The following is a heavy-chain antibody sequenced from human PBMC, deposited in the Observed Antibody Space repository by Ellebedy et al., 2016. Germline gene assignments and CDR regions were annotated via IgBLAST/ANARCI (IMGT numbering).Heavy chain of an antibody. CDR2: IHHSGST. Sequence: SETLSLXXTVSGGSLSSGDYYWSWIRQPPGKGLEWIGSIHHSGSTYYNPSLKSRVTISVDTSKNQFSLNLSSVTATDTAVYYCATPFVRFAGVIVMNYWGQGTLVTVSS. J-gene: IGHJ4*02. CDR3: ATPFVRFAGVIVMNY. D-gene: IGHD3-16*02. CDR1: GGSLSSGDYY. V-gene: IGHV4-39*07.